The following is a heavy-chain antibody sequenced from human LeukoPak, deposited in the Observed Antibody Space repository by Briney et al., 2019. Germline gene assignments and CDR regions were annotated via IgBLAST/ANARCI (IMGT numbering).Heavy chain of an antibody. CDR3: ARVHCSGGSCYSLDYYYYYGMDV. CDR2: IYYSGST. J-gene: IGHJ6*04. CDR1: GGSISSYY. V-gene: IGHV4-59*01. Sequence: SETLSLTCTVSGGSISSYYWSWIRQPPGKGLEWIGYIYYSGSTNYNPSLKSRVTISVDTSKNQFSLKLSSVTAADTAVYYCARVHCSGGSCYSLDYYYYYGMDVWAKGPRLPSPQ. D-gene: IGHD2-15*01.